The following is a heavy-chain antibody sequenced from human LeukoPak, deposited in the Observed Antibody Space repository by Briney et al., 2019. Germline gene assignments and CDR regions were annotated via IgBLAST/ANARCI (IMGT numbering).Heavy chain of an antibody. D-gene: IGHD3-10*01. V-gene: IGHV4-59*01. Sequence: PSETLSLTCTVAGGSLSRYYWSWVRQPPGKGLEWIGYIYYSGSTNYNPSLKSRVTISVDTSKNQFSLKLSSVTAADTAVYYCARVGSHYYGSGAPVYYMDVWGKGTTVTVSS. CDR3: ARVGSHYYGSGAPVYYMDV. J-gene: IGHJ6*03. CDR1: GGSLSRYY. CDR2: IYYSGST.